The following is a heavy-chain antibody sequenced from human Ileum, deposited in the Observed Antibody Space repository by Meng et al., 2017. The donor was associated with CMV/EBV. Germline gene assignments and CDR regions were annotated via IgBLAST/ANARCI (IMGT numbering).Heavy chain of an antibody. V-gene: IGHV1-2*02. CDR3: ATDCGTSNWFDP. CDR2: INPNSGGA. D-gene: IGHD4/OR15-4a*01. Sequence: ASVKVSCKAAGYTFTVYYIHWMRQAPGHGLEWMGWINPNSGGANYAQNFQGRVTMTRDTSISTAYLELGRLTSDDAAVYYWATDCGTSNWFDPWGQGTLVTVSS. J-gene: IGHJ5*02. CDR1: GYTFTVYY.